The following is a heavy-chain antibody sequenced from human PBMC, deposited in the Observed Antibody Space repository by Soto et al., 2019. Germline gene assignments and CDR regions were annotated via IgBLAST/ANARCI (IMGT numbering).Heavy chain of an antibody. Sequence: GGSLRLSCEASGFRLSDHYMDWVRQAPGKGLEWVGRTRDKANSYSTVYAASVKGRFTISRDESKNSMHLQMNSLKIEDTAVYYCVRGFRSFDQWGQGTLVTVSS. CDR3: VRGFRSFDQ. V-gene: IGHV3-72*01. CDR1: GFRLSDHY. D-gene: IGHD2-21*01. CDR2: TRDKANSYST. J-gene: IGHJ4*02.